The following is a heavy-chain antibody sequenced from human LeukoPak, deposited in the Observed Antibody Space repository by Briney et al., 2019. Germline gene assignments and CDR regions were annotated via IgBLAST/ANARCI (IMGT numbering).Heavy chain of an antibody. V-gene: IGHV4-4*07. CDR3: ARPRGWKAGDAFDI. Sequence: SETLSLTCAVSGGSISSYYWSWIRQPAGKGLEWIGRIYTSGSTNYNLSLKSRVTMSVDTSKNQFSLKLSSVTAADTAVYYCARPRGWKAGDAFDIWGQGTMVTVSS. J-gene: IGHJ3*02. D-gene: IGHD1-1*01. CDR2: IYTSGST. CDR1: GGSISSYY.